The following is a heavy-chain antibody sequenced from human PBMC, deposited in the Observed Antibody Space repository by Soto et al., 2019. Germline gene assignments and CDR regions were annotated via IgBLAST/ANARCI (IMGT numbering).Heavy chain of an antibody. D-gene: IGHD5-12*01. V-gene: IGHV4-34*01. CDR2: INHSGST. CDR3: AREKAHIVATTHFDY. Sequence: ETLSLTCAVYGGSFSGYYWSWIRQPPGKGLEWIGEINHSGSTNYNPSLKSRVTISVDTSKNQFSLKLSSVTAADTAVYYCAREKAHIVATTHFDYWGQGTLVTVSS. J-gene: IGHJ4*02. CDR1: GGSFSGYY.